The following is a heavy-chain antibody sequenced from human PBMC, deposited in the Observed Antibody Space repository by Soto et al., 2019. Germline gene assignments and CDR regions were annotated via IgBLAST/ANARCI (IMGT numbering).Heavy chain of an antibody. CDR2: ISYDGSNK. J-gene: IGHJ5*02. CDR1: GFTSSSYA. CDR3: ARDRLAAAGTDNWFDP. V-gene: IGHV3-30-3*01. Sequence: QVQLVESGGGVVQPGRSLRLSCAASGFTSSSYAMHWVRQAPGKGLEWVAVISYDGSNKYYADSVKGRFTISRDNSKNTLYLQMNSLRAEDTAVYYCARDRLAAAGTDNWFDPWGQGTLVTVSS. D-gene: IGHD6-13*01.